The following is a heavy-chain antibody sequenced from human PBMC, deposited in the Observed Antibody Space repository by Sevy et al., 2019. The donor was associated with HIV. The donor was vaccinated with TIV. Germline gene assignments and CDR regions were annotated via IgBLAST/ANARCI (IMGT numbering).Heavy chain of an antibody. J-gene: IGHJ4*02. D-gene: IGHD6-13*01. Sequence: SETLSLTCTVSGGSISSGDYYWSWIRQPPGKGLEWIGDIYYSGSTYYNPSLKSRVTISVDTSKNQFSLKLSSVTAADTAVYYCARAAAVAYFDYWGQGTLVTVSS. CDR3: ARAAAVAYFDY. V-gene: IGHV4-30-4*01. CDR1: GGSISSGDYY. CDR2: IYYSGST.